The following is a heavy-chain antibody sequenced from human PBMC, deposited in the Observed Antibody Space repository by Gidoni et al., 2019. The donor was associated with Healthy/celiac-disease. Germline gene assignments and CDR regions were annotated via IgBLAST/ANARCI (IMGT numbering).Heavy chain of an antibody. CDR2: LSYDGSNK. CDR3: AKGEDTAYFDY. J-gene: IGHJ4*02. V-gene: IGHV3-30*18. Sequence: QVQLVESGGGVVQPGRSLRLSCAASGFTFSSYGMHWVRQAPGKGLEWVAVLSYDGSNKYYADSVKGRFTISRDNSKNTLYLQMNSLRAEDTAVYYCAKGEDTAYFDYWGQGTLVTVSS. CDR1: GFTFSSYG. D-gene: IGHD5-18*01.